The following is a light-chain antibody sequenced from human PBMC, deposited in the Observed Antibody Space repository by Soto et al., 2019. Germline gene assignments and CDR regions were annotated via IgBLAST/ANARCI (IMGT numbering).Light chain of an antibody. CDR3: QQHANTPFT. Sequence: EIVLTQSPATLSSSVGDRATLTCRASQTVSTYLTWYQQKPGKAPSLLIYDASSLPTGIPSRFSGSGSGTDFTLTIASLEPEDFAIYYCQQHANTPFTFGGGTKVEI. V-gene: IGKV1-39*01. CDR1: QTVSTY. CDR2: DAS. J-gene: IGKJ4*01.